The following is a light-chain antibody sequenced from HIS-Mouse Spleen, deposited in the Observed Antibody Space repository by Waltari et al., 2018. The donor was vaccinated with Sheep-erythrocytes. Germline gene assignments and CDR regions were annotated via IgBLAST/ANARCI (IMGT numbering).Light chain of an antibody. Sequence: SYELTQPPSVSVSPGHTASLTCSGPNLGDKYACWYQQKPGQSPVLVIYQDSKRPSGITERFSGSNSGNTATLTISGTQAMDEADYYCQAWDSSTAVVFGGGTKLTVL. J-gene: IGLJ2*01. V-gene: IGLV3-1*01. CDR3: QAWDSSTAVV. CDR1: NLGDKY. CDR2: QDS.